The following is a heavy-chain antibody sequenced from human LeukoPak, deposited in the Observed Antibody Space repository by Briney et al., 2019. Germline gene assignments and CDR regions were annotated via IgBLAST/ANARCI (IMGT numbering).Heavy chain of an antibody. V-gene: IGHV3-49*04. CDR1: GFTFGDYG. Sequence: GGSLRLSCTASGFTFGDYGMSWVRQAPGKGLEWVGFIISKGYSETTEYAASVKGRFTISRDDTKSIVYLQLSSLKTEDTAVYYCTRDDKLIDYWGQGTLVTVSS. J-gene: IGHJ4*02. CDR2: IISKGYSETT. D-gene: IGHD3-16*01. CDR3: TRDDKLIDY.